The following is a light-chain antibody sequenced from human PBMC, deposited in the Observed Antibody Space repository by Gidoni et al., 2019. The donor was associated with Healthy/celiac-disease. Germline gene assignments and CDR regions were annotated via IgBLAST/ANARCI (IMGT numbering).Light chain of an antibody. Sequence: EIVLTQSPGTLSLSPGERATLSCRASQSVSSSYLAWYQQKPGQAPRLLIYGASSRATGIPDRFSGSGSGTDFTLSISRLEPEDFAVYYCLQYGSSPQTFXXXTKLEIK. CDR3: LQYGSSPQT. V-gene: IGKV3-20*01. CDR2: GAS. J-gene: IGKJ2*01. CDR1: QSVSSSY.